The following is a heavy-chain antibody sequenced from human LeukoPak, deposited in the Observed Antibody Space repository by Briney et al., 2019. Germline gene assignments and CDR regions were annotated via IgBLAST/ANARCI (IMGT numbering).Heavy chain of an antibody. J-gene: IGHJ4*02. CDR2: INAGNGNT. V-gene: IGHV1-3*01. D-gene: IGHD3-22*01. CDR3: ATGLDSSGYIDY. CDR1: GYTFTSYA. Sequence: GASVKVSCKASGYTFTSYAMHWVRQAPGQRLEWMGWINAGNGNTKYSQKFQGRVTITRDTSASTAYMELSSLRSEDTAVYYCATGLDSSGYIDYWGQGTLVTVSS.